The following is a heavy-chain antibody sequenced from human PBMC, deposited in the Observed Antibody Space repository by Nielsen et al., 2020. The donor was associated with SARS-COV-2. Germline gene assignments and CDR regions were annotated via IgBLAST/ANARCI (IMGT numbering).Heavy chain of an antibody. D-gene: IGHD2-21*01. CDR2: IYSGGST. J-gene: IGHJ3*02. CDR3: ASPGLLI. CDR1: GFTFDDYA. Sequence: GESLKISCAASGFTFDDYAMHWVRQAPGKGLEWVSVIYSGGSTYYADSVKGRFTISRDNSKNTLYLQMNSLRAEDTAVYYCASPGLLIWGQGTMVTVSS. V-gene: IGHV3-53*01.